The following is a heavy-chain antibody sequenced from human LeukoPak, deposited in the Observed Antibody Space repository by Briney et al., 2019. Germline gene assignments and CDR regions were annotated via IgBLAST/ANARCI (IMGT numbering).Heavy chain of an antibody. CDR1: GGSISSSNW. Sequence: PSETLSLTCAVSGGSISSSNWWSWVRQPPGKGLEWIGEIYHSGSTNYNPSLKSRVTISVDTSKNQFSLKLSSVTAADTAVYYCARARYCSGGSCLNWFDPWGQGTLVTVSS. CDR3: ARARYCSGGSCLNWFDP. V-gene: IGHV4-4*02. CDR2: IYHSGST. J-gene: IGHJ5*02. D-gene: IGHD2-15*01.